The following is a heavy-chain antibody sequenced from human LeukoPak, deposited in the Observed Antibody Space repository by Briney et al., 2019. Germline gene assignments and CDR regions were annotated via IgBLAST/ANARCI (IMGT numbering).Heavy chain of an antibody. CDR1: GYSFTSYW. CDR3: ARMGLGIAAAGTNYYYGMDV. V-gene: IGHV5-51*01. D-gene: IGHD6-13*01. J-gene: IGHJ6*02. CDR2: IYPGDSDT. Sequence: GESLKISCKGSGYSFTSYWIGWVRQMPGKGLEWMGSIYPGDSDTRYSPSFQGQVTISADKSISTAYLQWSSLKASDTAMYYCARMGLGIAAAGTNYYYGMDVWGQGTTVTVSS.